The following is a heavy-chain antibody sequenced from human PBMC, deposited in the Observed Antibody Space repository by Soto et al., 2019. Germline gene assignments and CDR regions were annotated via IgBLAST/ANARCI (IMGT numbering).Heavy chain of an antibody. CDR1: GFTFSSFS. CDR2: ISYDGSTK. CDR3: ARTTTVAGTPEFDY. Sequence: GGSLRLSCAASGFTFSSFSLHWARQAPGKGLEWLALISYDGSTKYNADSVRGRFTVSRDNSNNTLYLQLSSLRPEDTAVYYCARTTTVAGTPEFDYWGQGTLVTVSS. V-gene: IGHV3-30-3*01. J-gene: IGHJ4*02. D-gene: IGHD6-19*01.